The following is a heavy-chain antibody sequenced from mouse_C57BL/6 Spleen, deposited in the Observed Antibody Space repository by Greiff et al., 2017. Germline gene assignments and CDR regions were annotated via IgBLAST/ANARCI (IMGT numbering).Heavy chain of an antibody. CDR1: GFTFSSYG. J-gene: IGHJ4*01. CDR3: ARAGGDSYYAMDY. Sequence: EVHLVESGGDLVKPGGSLKLSCAASGFTFSSYGMSWVRQTPDKRLEWVATISSGGSYTYYPDSVKGRFTISRDNAKNTLYLQMSSLKSEDTAMYYCARAGGDSYYAMDYWGQGTSVTVSS. CDR2: ISSGGSYT. V-gene: IGHV5-6*01.